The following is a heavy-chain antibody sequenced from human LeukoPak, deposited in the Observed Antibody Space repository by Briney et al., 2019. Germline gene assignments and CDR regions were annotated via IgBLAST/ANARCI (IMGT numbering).Heavy chain of an antibody. V-gene: IGHV3-15*01. CDR2: IKSKTDGGTT. CDR1: GFTFSNAW. D-gene: IGHD4-11*01. CDR3: TTLTTPHLLYYYGMDV. Sequence: GGSLRLSCEASGFTFSNAWMSWVRQAPGKGLEWVGRIKSKTDGGTTDYAAPVKGRFTISRDDSKNTLYLQMNSLKTEDTAVYYCTTLTTPHLLYYYGMDVWGQGTTVTVSS. J-gene: IGHJ6*02.